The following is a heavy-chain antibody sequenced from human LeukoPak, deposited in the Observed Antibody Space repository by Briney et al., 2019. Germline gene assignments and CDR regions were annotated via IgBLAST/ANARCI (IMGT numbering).Heavy chain of an antibody. Sequence: PRRSLRLSCAASGFTFSSYAMNSVRQTPRKRLGWVSATGSTGVSTFYADSVKGRFTVSRDNSKNTLSLQMNSLRADDTAVYYCAKDPGVVPAHYFDYWGQGILVTVSS. CDR1: GFTFSSYA. V-gene: IGHV3-23*01. CDR3: AKDPGVVPAHYFDY. CDR2: TGSTGVST. D-gene: IGHD2-2*01. J-gene: IGHJ4*02.